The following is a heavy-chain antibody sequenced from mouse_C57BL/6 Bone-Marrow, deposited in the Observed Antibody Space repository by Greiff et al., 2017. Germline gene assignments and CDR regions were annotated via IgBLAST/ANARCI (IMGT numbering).Heavy chain of an antibody. J-gene: IGHJ4*01. CDR2: MSNGGGST. D-gene: IGHD1-1*01. CDR3: ARRYYGSSYYAMDY. V-gene: IGHV5-12*01. Sequence: EVKLMESGGGLVQPGGSLKLSCAASGFTFSDYYMYWVRQTPEKRLEWVAYMSNGGGSTYYPDTVQGRFTISRDNAKNTLYLQMSRLKSEDTAMYYCARRYYGSSYYAMDYWGQGTSVTVSS. CDR1: GFTFSDYY.